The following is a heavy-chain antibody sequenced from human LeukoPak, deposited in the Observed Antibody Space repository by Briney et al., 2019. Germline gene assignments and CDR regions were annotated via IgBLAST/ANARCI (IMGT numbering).Heavy chain of an antibody. D-gene: IGHD3-22*01. CDR2: IYYSGST. Sequence: SETLSLTCTVSGGSISSSSYYWGWIRQPPGKGLEWIGSIYYSGSTYYNPSLKSRVTISVDTSKNQFSLKLSSVTAADTAVYYCARHLGGLYYDRGFWFDPWGQGTLVTVSS. J-gene: IGHJ5*02. CDR3: ARHLGGLYYDRGFWFDP. CDR1: GGSISSSSYY. V-gene: IGHV4-39*01.